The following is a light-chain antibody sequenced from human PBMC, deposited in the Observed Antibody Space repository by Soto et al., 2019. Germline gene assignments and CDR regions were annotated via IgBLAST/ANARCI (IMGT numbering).Light chain of an antibody. Sequence: QSVLTQPPSVSGAPGQRVTISCTGSSSNIGAGYDVNWYQQLPGTAPKLLILGDSNRPSGVPDRFSGSKSGTSATLGITGFQTGDEADYYCGSWDSSLSAYVFGTGTQLTVL. CDR2: GDS. CDR1: SSNIGAGYD. CDR3: GSWDSSLSAYV. J-gene: IGLJ1*01. V-gene: IGLV1-40*01.